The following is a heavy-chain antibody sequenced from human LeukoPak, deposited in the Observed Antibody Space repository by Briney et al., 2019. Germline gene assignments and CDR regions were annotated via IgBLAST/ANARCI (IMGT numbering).Heavy chain of an antibody. J-gene: IGHJ4*02. V-gene: IGHV3-11*01. Sequence: GGSLRLSCAASGFTFSVYYMSWIRQAPGKGLEWVSYISSSGSTIYYADSVKGRFTISRDNAKNSLYLQMNSLRAEDTAVYYCARYFVEMATIGYFDYWGQGTLVTVSS. CDR2: ISSSGSTI. CDR3: ARYFVEMATIGYFDY. D-gene: IGHD5-24*01. CDR1: GFTFSVYY.